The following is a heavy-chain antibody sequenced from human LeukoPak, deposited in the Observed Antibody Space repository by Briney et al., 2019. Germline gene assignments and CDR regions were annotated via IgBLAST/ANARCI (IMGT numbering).Heavy chain of an antibody. J-gene: IGHJ4*02. Sequence: GGSLRLSCAASGFTFSDYYMSWIRQAPGKGLEWVSDISSSGSTIYYADSVKGRFTISRDSAKNSLYLQMNSLRAEDTAVYYCARDGYCSGGSCYSGGTSPIDYWGQGTLVTVSS. V-gene: IGHV3-11*04. D-gene: IGHD2-15*01. CDR3: ARDGYCSGGSCYSGGTSPIDY. CDR1: GFTFSDYY. CDR2: ISSSGSTI.